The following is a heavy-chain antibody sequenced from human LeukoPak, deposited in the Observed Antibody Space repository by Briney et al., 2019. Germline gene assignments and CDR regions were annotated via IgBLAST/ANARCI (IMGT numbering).Heavy chain of an antibody. J-gene: IGHJ4*02. CDR1: GFTFSNYW. Sequence: GGSLRLSCAVSGFTFSNYWMHWVRQAPGKGLVWVSRINNEESSITYADSVKGRFTISRDNAKNTLYLQMNSLRVEDTAVYYCARGYSSNYRVDYWGQGTLVTVSS. D-gene: IGHD6-13*01. CDR2: INNEESSI. V-gene: IGHV3-74*01. CDR3: ARGYSSNYRVDY.